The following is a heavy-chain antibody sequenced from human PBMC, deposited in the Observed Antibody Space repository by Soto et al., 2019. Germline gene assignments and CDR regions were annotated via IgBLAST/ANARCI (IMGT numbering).Heavy chain of an antibody. CDR3: ASGGIAAAGPYLNWFDP. CDR1: GGSISSGGYS. CDR2: IYYSGST. D-gene: IGHD6-13*01. V-gene: IGHV4-61*08. Sequence: SETLSLTCTVSGGSISSGGYSWTCIRQHPGKGLEWIGYIYYSGSTNYNPSLKSRVTISVDTSKNQFSLKLSSVTAADTAVYYCASGGIAAAGPYLNWFDPWGQGTLVTVSS. J-gene: IGHJ5*02.